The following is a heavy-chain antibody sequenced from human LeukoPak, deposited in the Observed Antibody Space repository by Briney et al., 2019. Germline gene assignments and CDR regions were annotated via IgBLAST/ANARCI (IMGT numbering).Heavy chain of an antibody. CDR3: ARGPYGDYRDWYFDL. CDR2: IIPIFGAA. Sequence: SVKVSCKASGGTFSSYAISWVRQAPGQGLEWMGGIIPIFGAANYAQKFQGRVTITADESTSTAYMELSSLRSEDTAVYYCARGPYGDYRDWYFDLWGRGTLVTVSS. V-gene: IGHV1-69*13. CDR1: GGTFSSYA. D-gene: IGHD4-17*01. J-gene: IGHJ2*01.